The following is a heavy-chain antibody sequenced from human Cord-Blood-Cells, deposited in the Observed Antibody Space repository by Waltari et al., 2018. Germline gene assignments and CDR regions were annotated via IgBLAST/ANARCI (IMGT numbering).Heavy chain of an antibody. J-gene: IGHJ4*02. D-gene: IGHD6-13*01. CDR2: IWYDGSNK. CDR1: GFTFSSYG. V-gene: IGHV3-33*01. Sequence: QVQLVESGGGVVQPGRSLRLSCAASGFTFSSYGMPWVRQAPGKGLEWVAVIWYDGSNKYYADSVKGRITISRDNSKNTLYLQMNSLRAEDTAVYYCARAGSHSSSWFDYWGQGTLVTVSS. CDR3: ARAGSHSSSWFDY.